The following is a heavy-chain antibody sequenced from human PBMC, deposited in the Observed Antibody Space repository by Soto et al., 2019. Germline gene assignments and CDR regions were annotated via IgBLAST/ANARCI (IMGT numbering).Heavy chain of an antibody. V-gene: IGHV3-49*03. J-gene: IGHJ5*02. CDR1: GFTFGDYA. Sequence: LRLSCTASGFTFGDYAMSWFRQAPGKGLEWVGFIRSKAYGGTTEYAASVKGRFTISRDDSKSIAYLQMNSLKTEDTAVYYCSARPVVPAAMGFDPWGQGTLVTVSS. CDR2: IRSKAYGGTT. D-gene: IGHD2-2*01. CDR3: SARPVVPAAMGFDP.